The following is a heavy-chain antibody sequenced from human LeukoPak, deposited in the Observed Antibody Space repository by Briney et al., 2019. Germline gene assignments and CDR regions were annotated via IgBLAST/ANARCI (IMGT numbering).Heavy chain of an antibody. J-gene: IGHJ4*02. V-gene: IGHV3-15*01. CDR3: TIDLVWGTSLDY. CDR2: IKSKTDGGTT. D-gene: IGHD2-2*01. Sequence: GGSLRLSCAASGFTFSNAWMSWVRQAPGKGLEWVGRIKSKTDGGTTDYAAPVKGRFTISRDDSKNTLYLQMNSLKTEDTAVYHCTIDLVWGTSLDYWGQGTLVTVSS. CDR1: GFTFSNAW.